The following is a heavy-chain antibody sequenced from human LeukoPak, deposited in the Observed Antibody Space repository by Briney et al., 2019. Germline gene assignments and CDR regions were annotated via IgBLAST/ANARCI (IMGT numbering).Heavy chain of an antibody. D-gene: IGHD2-15*01. J-gene: IGHJ5*02. V-gene: IGHV1-2*02. Sequence: ASVKVSCKASGYIFTSYYMYWVRQAPGQGLEWMGWINPNSGDTNYAQKFQGRVTMTRDTSINTAYMELRSLRSDDTAVYSCARDRLRLGYERTNWFDPWGQGTLVTVSS. CDR1: GYIFTSYY. CDR2: INPNSGDT. CDR3: ARDRLRLGYERTNWFDP.